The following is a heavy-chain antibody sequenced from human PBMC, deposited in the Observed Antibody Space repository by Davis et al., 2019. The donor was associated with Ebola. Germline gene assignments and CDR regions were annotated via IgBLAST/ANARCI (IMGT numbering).Heavy chain of an antibody. CDR3: AKDLYYYGSGSYWGSFDY. D-gene: IGHD3-10*01. V-gene: IGHV3-7*01. CDR2: MKEDGSEK. J-gene: IGHJ4*02. CDR1: GFTFGSSW. Sequence: GGSLRLSCVGYGFTFGSSWMTWVRQAPGKGLEWVANMKEDGSEKYFVDSVKGRFTISRDNSKNTLYLQMNSLRAEDTAVYYCAKDLYYYGSGSYWGSFDYWGQGTLVTVSS.